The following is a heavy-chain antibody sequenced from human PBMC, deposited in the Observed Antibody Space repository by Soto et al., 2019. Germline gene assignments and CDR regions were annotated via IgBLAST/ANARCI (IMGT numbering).Heavy chain of an antibody. CDR3: ATRGGTGTTGVATKYYYYYGMDV. D-gene: IGHD1-7*01. J-gene: IGHJ6*02. CDR2: IIPIFGTA. CDR1: GGTFSSYA. Sequence: QVQLVQSGAEVKKPGSSVKVSCKASGGTFSSYAISWVRQAPGQGLEWMGGIIPIFGTANYAQKFQGRVTITADESTSTAYMEVSRLRSEDTAVYYCATRGGTGTTGVATKYYYYYGMDVWGQGTTVTVSS. V-gene: IGHV1-69*12.